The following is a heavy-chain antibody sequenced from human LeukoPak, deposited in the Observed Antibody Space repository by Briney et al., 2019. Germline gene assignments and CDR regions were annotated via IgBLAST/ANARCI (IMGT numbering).Heavy chain of an antibody. J-gene: IGHJ5*02. V-gene: IGHV3-30*03. Sequence: PGGSLRLSCAASRFIFSSYAMHWVRQAPGRGLEWVAVISTDGRDKHYADSVKGRLTISRDNSNSTLYLHISGLRDEDTAVYYCARGYSHNSGGWLDPWGQGTLVTVSS. CDR2: ISTDGRDK. D-gene: IGHD5-12*01. CDR3: ARGYSHNSGGWLDP. CDR1: RFIFSSYA.